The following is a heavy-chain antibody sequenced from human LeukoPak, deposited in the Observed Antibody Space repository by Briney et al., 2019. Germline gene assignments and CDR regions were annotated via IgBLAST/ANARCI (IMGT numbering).Heavy chain of an antibody. Sequence: GGALGLSCAVSGFTVSSNYMSWGRQAPGKGREWVSVIYSGGTTYYADTVKGRFTISRDNSKNTLYLQMNSLRAEDTAVYYCYSMIVVEIRVINDYWGQGTLVTVSS. CDR1: GFTVSSNY. D-gene: IGHD3-22*01. CDR2: IYSGGTT. V-gene: IGHV3-66*01. J-gene: IGHJ4*02. CDR3: YSMIVVEIRVINDY.